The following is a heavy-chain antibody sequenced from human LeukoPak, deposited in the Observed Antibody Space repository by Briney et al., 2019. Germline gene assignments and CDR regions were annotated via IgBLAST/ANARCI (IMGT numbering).Heavy chain of an antibody. Sequence: QSGGSLRLSCAASGFTFSSYGMHWVRQAPGKGLEWVSYISSSGSTIYYADSVKGRFTISRDNAKNSLYLQMNSLRAEDTAVYYCARRLLHWYFDLWGRGTLVTVSS. CDR3: ARRLLHWYFDL. D-gene: IGHD2-15*01. V-gene: IGHV3-48*04. J-gene: IGHJ2*01. CDR2: ISSSGSTI. CDR1: GFTFSSYG.